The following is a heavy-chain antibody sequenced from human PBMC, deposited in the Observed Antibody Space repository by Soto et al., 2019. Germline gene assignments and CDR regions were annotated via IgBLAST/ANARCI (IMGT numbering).Heavy chain of an antibody. V-gene: IGHV4-39*01. CDR2: IYYSGST. J-gene: IGHJ6*03. CDR1: GGSISSSSYY. D-gene: IGHD3-10*01. CDR3: ARLVRGYYYYMDV. Sequence: QLQLQESGPGLVKPSETLSLTCTVSGGSISSSSYYWGWIRQPPGKGLEWIGSIYYSGSTYYNPSLKSRVTISVDTSKNQFSLKLGSVTAADTAVYYCARLVRGYYYYMDVWGKGTTVTVSS.